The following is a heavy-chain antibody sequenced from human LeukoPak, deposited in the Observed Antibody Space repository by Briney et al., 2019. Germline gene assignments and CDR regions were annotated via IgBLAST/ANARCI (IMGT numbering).Heavy chain of an antibody. V-gene: IGHV4-34*01. CDR3: ARAFFSMVRVIDY. CDR2: INHSGST. Sequence: SETLSLTCAVYGGSFSGYYWSWIRQPPGKGLEWIGEINHSGSTNYNPSLKSRVTISVDTSKNQFSLKLSSVTAADTAVYYCARAFFSMVRVIDYWGQGTLVTVSS. D-gene: IGHD3-10*01. J-gene: IGHJ4*02. CDR1: GGSFSGYY.